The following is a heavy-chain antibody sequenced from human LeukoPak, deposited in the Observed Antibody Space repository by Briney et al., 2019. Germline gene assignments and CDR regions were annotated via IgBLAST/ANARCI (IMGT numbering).Heavy chain of an antibody. CDR1: GFGTYG. J-gene: IGHJ4*02. CDR2: VSYDGSKK. Sequence: GGSLRLSCAASGFGTYGIHWVRQAPGKGLEWVAAVSYDGSKKYYADSLKGRFTISRDNSKDTVYLQMTGLRVEDTAVYYCVRDIGMAAAGPKYWGQGTLVTVSS. D-gene: IGHD6-13*01. CDR3: VRDIGMAAAGPKY. V-gene: IGHV3-33*01.